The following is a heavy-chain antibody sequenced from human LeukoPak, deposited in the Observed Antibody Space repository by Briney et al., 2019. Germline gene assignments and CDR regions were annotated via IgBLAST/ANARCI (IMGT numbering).Heavy chain of an antibody. Sequence: GASVKVSCKASGYIFFNYGISWVRQAPGQGLEWMGWISPNNGNTDFAQNFQDRVTMTTDTSTNTVYMELRSLRSDDTAVYYCARGLPVVSRSWYPFDPWGQGTLVTVSS. CDR3: ARGLPVVSRSWYPFDP. V-gene: IGHV1-18*01. CDR2: ISPNNGNT. D-gene: IGHD6-13*01. J-gene: IGHJ5*02. CDR1: GYIFFNYG.